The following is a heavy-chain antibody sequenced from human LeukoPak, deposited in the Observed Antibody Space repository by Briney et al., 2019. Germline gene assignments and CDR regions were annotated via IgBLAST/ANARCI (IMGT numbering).Heavy chain of an antibody. D-gene: IGHD3-10*01. Sequence: GSLRLSCAASGFTFSRYSMKWVRQAPGKGLEWVSFIGSSSSYIYYADSVKGRFTISRDNAKNSLYLQMNSLRAEDTVVYCCARDVGSGSYSASDYWGQGTRVTVSS. CDR2: IGSSSSYI. CDR1: GFTFSRYS. J-gene: IGHJ4*02. V-gene: IGHV3-21*01. CDR3: ARDVGSGSYSASDY.